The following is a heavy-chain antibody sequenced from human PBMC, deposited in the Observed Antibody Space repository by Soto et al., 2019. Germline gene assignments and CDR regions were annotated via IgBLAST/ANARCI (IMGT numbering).Heavy chain of an antibody. CDR2: ISSSSSYT. CDR1: GFTFSDYY. V-gene: IGHV3-11*05. CDR3: ARVVHYYGSGSYYGPYFDY. J-gene: IGHJ4*02. D-gene: IGHD3-10*01. Sequence: PGGSLRLSCAASGFTFSDYYMSWIRQAPGKGLEWVSYISSSSSYTNYAESVKGRFTISRDNAKNSLYLQMNSLRAEDTAVYYCARVVHYYGSGSYYGPYFDYWGQGTLVTVSS.